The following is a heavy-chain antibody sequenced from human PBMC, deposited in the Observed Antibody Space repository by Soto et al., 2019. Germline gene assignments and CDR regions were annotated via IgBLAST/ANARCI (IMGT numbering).Heavy chain of an antibody. CDR1: GGTFSNYI. Sequence: QVPLVQSGAEVKKPGSSVKVSCKASGGTFSNYIINWVRQAPGQGLEWMGRVIPSIGMANTAQNFQGRVTITADQSTSTTYMELISLRSEDTAVFYCATDDHGVARLSWGQGTLVTVSS. D-gene: IGHD4-17*01. CDR2: VIPSIGMA. CDR3: ATDDHGVARLS. V-gene: IGHV1-69*08. J-gene: IGHJ5*02.